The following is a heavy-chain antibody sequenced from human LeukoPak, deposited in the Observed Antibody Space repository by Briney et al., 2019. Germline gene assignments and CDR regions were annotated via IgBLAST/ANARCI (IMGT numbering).Heavy chain of an antibody. CDR3: VRDGGQLWFDY. V-gene: IGHV3-33*01. D-gene: IGHD5-18*01. CDR2: IWYDGSNK. Sequence: GGSLRLSCAASGFTFSSYGMHWVRQAPGKGLEGVAVIWYDGSNKYYADSVKGRFTISRDNSKNTLYLQMNSLRAEDTAVYYCVRDGGQLWFDYWGQGTLVTVSS. CDR1: GFTFSSYG. J-gene: IGHJ4*02.